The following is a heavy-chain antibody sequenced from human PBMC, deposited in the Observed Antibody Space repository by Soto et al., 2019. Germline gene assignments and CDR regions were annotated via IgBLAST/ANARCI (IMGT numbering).Heavy chain of an antibody. V-gene: IGHV1-18*01. D-gene: IGHD4-17*01. J-gene: IGHJ4*02. CDR2: ISAYNGNI. CDR1: GYTFPRCT. CDR3: AIANYGDNDS. Sequence: QVQLVQSGAEVKKPGASVKVSCKAPGYTFPRCTISWVRQAPGQGLERVGWISAYNGNIKDAQKFQGRFTMTTDTPTSTAYMELRSLTSDDTAMYYCAIANYGDNDSWGQGTLVTVHS.